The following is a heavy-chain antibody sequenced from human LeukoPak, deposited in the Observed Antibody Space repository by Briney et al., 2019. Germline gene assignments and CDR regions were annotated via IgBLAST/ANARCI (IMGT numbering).Heavy chain of an antibody. CDR3: AKAIAVTTQRGAFDI. CDR1: GGTFSSYA. D-gene: IGHD6-19*01. J-gene: IGHJ3*02. V-gene: IGHV1-69*04. Sequence: AASVKVSCKASGGTFSSYAISWVRQAPGQGLEWMGRIIPILGIANYAQKFQGRVTITADKSTSTAYMELSSLRSEDTAVYYCAKAIAVTTQRGAFDIWGQGTMVTASS. CDR2: IIPILGIA.